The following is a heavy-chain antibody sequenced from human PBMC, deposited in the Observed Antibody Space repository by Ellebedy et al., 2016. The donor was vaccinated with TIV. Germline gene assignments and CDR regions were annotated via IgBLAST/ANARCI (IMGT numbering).Heavy chain of an antibody. CDR1: GFTFGSYA. D-gene: IGHD7-27*01. CDR2: ISESGGSA. J-gene: IGHJ4*02. CDR3: AKEMKALGAYSDS. Sequence: GESLKISCAASGFTFGSYAMTWVRQAPGKGLEWVSAISESGGSAYYAGSVAGRSTISRDNSKNTLFLQMNSLRAEDTAVYYCAKEMKALGAYSDSWGQGTLVTVSS. V-gene: IGHV3-23*01.